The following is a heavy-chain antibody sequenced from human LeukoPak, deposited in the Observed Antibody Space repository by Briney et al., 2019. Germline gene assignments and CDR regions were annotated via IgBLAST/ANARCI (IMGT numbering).Heavy chain of an antibody. J-gene: IGHJ4*02. CDR2: INQHRNEQ. V-gene: IGHV3-7*01. D-gene: IGHD6-13*01. CDR3: ARDIEAAGICFDY. CDR1: GFVFSDFW. Sequence: GGSLRLSCEASGFVFSDFWMNWVRQAPGKGPEWVANINQHRNEQYYADSVLGRFTISRDNAKNSVYLQMNSLRAEDAAVYFCARDIEAAGICFDYWGQGVLVTVSS.